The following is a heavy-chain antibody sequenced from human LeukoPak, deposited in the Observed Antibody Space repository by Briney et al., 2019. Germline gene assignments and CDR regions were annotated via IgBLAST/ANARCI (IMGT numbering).Heavy chain of an antibody. V-gene: IGHV3-23*01. CDR2: IIGSGATT. D-gene: IGHD1-20*01. Sequence: PGGSLRLSCVASGFXFSSYAMSWVRXAPGKGLEWVSCIIGSGATTYYADSVKGRLTISRENSKNTLYLQINSLRAEDTAVYYCAKDLVSGTTGWFDPWGQGTLVTVSS. J-gene: IGHJ5*02. CDR3: AKDLVSGTTGWFDP. CDR1: GFXFSSYA.